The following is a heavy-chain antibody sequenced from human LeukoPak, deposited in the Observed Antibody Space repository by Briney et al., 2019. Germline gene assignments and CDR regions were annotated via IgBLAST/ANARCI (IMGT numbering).Heavy chain of an antibody. Sequence: GGSLRLSCAASGFTFSSYWMSWVREAPGKGLEWVANIKRDGSEKYYVDSVKGRFPISRDNAKNSLYLQMNSLRAEDTAVYYCARGGETYYDFWSGYYFDYWGQGTLVTVSS. CDR2: IKRDGSEK. D-gene: IGHD3-3*01. J-gene: IGHJ4*02. CDR3: ARGGETYYDFWSGYYFDY. V-gene: IGHV3-7*01. CDR1: GFTFSSYW.